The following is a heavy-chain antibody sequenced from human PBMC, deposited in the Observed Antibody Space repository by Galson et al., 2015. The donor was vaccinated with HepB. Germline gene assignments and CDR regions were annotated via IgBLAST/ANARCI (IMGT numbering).Heavy chain of an antibody. CDR3: LRLGDLSGYSSS. V-gene: IGHV3-73*01. CDR2: IRSKASDYAT. CDR1: GFTFGGSA. D-gene: IGHD6-13*01. J-gene: IGHJ4*02. Sequence: SLRLSCAVSGFTFGGSAIHWVRQASGKGPEWVGRIRSKASDYATAYAASLKGRFTISREDSKNTAYLHMNSLKTEDMAVYYCLRLGDLSGYSSSWGQGTLVTVSS.